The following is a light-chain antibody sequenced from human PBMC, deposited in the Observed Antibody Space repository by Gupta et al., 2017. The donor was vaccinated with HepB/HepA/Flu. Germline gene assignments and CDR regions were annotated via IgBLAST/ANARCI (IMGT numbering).Light chain of an antibody. V-gene: IGKV1-5*03. Sequence: DIQMTQSPSTLSASVGDRVTITCRASQTISTGLAWYQQKPGKVPKLLIYKASTLASGVPSRFSGSGSGTEFTLTISSLQPDDFATYYCQQYNSFPWAFGQGTKVEIK. CDR3: QQYNSFPWA. CDR2: KAS. J-gene: IGKJ1*01. CDR1: QTISTG.